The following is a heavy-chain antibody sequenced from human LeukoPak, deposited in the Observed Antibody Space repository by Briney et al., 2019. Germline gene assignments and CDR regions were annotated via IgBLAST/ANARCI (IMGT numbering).Heavy chain of an antibody. CDR3: ARDFSYYYDSSGPFDL. V-gene: IGHV1-2*02. CDR1: GYTFTGYY. CDR2: INPNSGGT. J-gene: IGHJ2*01. D-gene: IGHD3-22*01. Sequence: ASVKVSCKASGYTFTGYYMHWVRQAPGQGLEWMGWINPNSGGTNYAQKFQGRVTMTRDTSISTAYMELSRLRSDDTAVYYCARDFSYYYDSSGPFDLWGRGTLVTVSS.